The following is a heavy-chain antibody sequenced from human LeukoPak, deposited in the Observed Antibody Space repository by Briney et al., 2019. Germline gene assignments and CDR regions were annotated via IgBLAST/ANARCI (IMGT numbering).Heavy chain of an antibody. Sequence: QSGGSLRLSCAVSGFTFSIYSMSWVRRAPGKGLEWVSYISSSSSTISYADSVKGRFTISRDNAENSLYLQMNSLRAEDTAVYYCARAGDFSFKDWGQGTLVTVSS. V-gene: IGHV3-48*01. CDR3: ARAGDFSFKD. J-gene: IGHJ4*02. CDR2: ISSSSSTI. CDR1: GFTFSIYS. D-gene: IGHD3-3*01.